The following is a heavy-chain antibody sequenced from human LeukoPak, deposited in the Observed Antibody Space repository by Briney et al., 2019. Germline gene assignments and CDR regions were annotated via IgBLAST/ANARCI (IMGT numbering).Heavy chain of an antibody. D-gene: IGHD2-2*01. V-gene: IGHV1-2*02. CDR2: INPNSGGT. Sequence: ASVKVSCKASGYTFTGYYMHWVRQAPGQGLEWMGWINPNSGGTNYAQKFQGRVTMTRDTSISTAYMELSRLRSDDTAVYYCASSVVFWGVPAANDYYYMDVWGKGTTVTVSS. CDR1: GYTFTGYY. J-gene: IGHJ6*03. CDR3: ASSVVFWGVPAANDYYYMDV.